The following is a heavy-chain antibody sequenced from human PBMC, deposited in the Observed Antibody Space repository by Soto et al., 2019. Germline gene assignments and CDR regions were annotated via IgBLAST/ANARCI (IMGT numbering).Heavy chain of an antibody. CDR1: GGTFSSYA. Sequence: QVQLVQSGAEVKKPGSSVKVSCKASGGTFSSYAISWVRQAPGQGLEGMGGIIPIFGTANYAQKFQGRVTITADESTSTAYMELSSLRSEDTAVYYCASSDRPITMVRGVMSNYYYGMDVWGQGTTVTVSS. V-gene: IGHV1-69*01. D-gene: IGHD3-10*01. J-gene: IGHJ6*02. CDR3: ASSDRPITMVRGVMSNYYYGMDV. CDR2: IIPIFGTA.